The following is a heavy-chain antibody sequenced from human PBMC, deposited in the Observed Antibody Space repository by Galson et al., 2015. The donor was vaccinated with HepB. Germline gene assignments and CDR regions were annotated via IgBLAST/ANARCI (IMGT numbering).Heavy chain of an antibody. D-gene: IGHD6-13*01. CDR3: ADGIAAALRY. Sequence: SLRLSCAASGFTFSSYGMHWVRQAPGKGLEWVAVISYDGSNKYYADYVKGRFTISRDNSKNTLYLQMNSLRAEDTAVYYCADGIAAALRYWGQGTLVTVSS. J-gene: IGHJ4*02. CDR1: GFTFSSYG. V-gene: IGHV3-30*03. CDR2: ISYDGSNK.